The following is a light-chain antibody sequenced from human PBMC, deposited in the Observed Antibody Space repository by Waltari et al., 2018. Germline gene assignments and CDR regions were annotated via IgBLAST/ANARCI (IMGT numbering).Light chain of an antibody. J-gene: IGKJ1*01. CDR3: QQYNSYSGT. CDR1: QSISSW. V-gene: IGKV1-5*03. Sequence: DIQMTQSPSTLSASVGDRVTITCRASQSISSWLAWYQQKTGKAPKVLLCKASIVDSGVTSRFNGSGSGTEFTLTMSSLEADSSATNYCQQYNSYSGTFGQVTKVEIK. CDR2: KAS.